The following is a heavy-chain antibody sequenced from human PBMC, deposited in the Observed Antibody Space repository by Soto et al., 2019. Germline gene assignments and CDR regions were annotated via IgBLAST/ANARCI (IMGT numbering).Heavy chain of an antibody. CDR3: AYLPCSGGSCYWSSYSGMDV. Sequence: QITLKESGPTLVKPTQTLTLTCTFSGFSLSTSGVGVAWIRQPPGKALEWRALIYWDDDKRYRPSLETRLTITKDTSKNQVVLTMTNMDSVDTATYYCAYLPCSGGSCYWSSYSGMDVWGQGTTVTVSS. CDR1: GFSLSTSGVG. J-gene: IGHJ6*02. V-gene: IGHV2-5*02. D-gene: IGHD2-15*01. CDR2: IYWDDDK.